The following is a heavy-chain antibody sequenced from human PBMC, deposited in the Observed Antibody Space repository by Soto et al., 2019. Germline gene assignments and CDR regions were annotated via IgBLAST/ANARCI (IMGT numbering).Heavy chain of an antibody. Sequence: QSQTLSLTCAISGDSVSSNSVSWNWVRQSPSRGLEWLGRTYYRSKWFNEYAVSVKSRITINPDTSKNQFSLQLNSVTPEDTAVYYCARRDGPSGKFDYWGQGTLVTVSS. V-gene: IGHV6-1*01. CDR2: TYYRSKWFN. CDR3: ARRDGPSGKFDY. J-gene: IGHJ4*02. CDR1: GDSVSSNSVS.